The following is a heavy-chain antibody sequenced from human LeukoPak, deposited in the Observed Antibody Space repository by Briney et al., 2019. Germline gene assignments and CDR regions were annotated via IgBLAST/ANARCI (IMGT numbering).Heavy chain of an antibody. CDR2: ISYDGSNK. CDR1: GFTFSSYA. D-gene: IGHD3-22*01. V-gene: IGHV3-30-3*01. Sequence: PGGSLRLSCAASGFTFSSYAMHWVRQAPGKGLEWVAVISYDGSNKYYADSVKGRFTISRDNSKNTLYLQMNSLRAEDTAVYYCARDYYDSSGYYGWYFDYWGQGTLVTVSS. CDR3: ARDYYDSSGYYGWYFDY. J-gene: IGHJ4*02.